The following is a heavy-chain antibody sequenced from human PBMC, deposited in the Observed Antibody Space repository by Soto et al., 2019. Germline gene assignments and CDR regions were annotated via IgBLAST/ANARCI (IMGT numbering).Heavy chain of an antibody. V-gene: IGHV4-61*01. D-gene: IGHD3-16*01. Sequence: NPSETLSLTCTVSGGSVSSGSYYWSWIRQPPGTGLEWIGYIYYSGSTNYNPSLKSRVTISVDTSNNQFSLKLSSVTAADTAVYYCARRQKGGYGMDVWGQGTTVTVSS. CDR2: IYYSGST. CDR3: ARRQKGGYGMDV. J-gene: IGHJ6*02. CDR1: GGSVSSGSYY.